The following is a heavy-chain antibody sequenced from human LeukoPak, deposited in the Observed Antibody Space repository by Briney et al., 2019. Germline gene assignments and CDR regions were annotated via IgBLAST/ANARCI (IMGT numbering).Heavy chain of an antibody. Sequence: GGSLRLSCAASGFTFSSYAMSWVRQAPGKGLEWVSYISSSGSTIYYADSVKGRFTISRDNAKNSLYLQMNSLRAEDTAVYYCATSVHLWFGELLQPYDYWGQGTLVTVSS. V-gene: IGHV3-48*04. D-gene: IGHD3-10*01. CDR3: ATSVHLWFGELLQPYDY. CDR2: ISSSGSTI. CDR1: GFTFSSYA. J-gene: IGHJ4*02.